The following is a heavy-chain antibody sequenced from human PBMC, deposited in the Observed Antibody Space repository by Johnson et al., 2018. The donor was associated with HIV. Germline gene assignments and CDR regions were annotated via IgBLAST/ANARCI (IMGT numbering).Heavy chain of an antibody. D-gene: IGHD6-13*01. CDR3: AKDHGYSSSPVEAFDI. J-gene: IGHJ3*02. CDR1: GFIFGGFG. CDR2: ISYDGSNK. V-gene: IGHV3-30*18. Sequence: QVQVVESGGGVVQPGRSLRLSCAASGFIFGGFGLHCVRQAPGKGLEWVASISYDGSNKYYADSVKGRFTISRDNSKNTLYLQMNSLRAEDTAVYYCAKDHGYSSSPVEAFDIWGQGTMVTVSS.